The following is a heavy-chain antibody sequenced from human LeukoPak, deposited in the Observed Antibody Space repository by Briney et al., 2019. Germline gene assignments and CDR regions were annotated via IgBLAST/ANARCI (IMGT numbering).Heavy chain of an antibody. V-gene: IGHV1-18*01. CDR3: ARAGGSYSPSDY. J-gene: IGHJ4*02. Sequence: GASVKVSCKASGYTFTSYGISWVRQAPGQGLEWMGWINAHNDNTNYAQKFQGRVTMTTDTSTSTAYMELRSLRSDDTAVFYCARAGGSYSPSDYWGQGTLVTVSS. CDR2: INAHNDNT. CDR1: GYTFTSYG. D-gene: IGHD2-21*01.